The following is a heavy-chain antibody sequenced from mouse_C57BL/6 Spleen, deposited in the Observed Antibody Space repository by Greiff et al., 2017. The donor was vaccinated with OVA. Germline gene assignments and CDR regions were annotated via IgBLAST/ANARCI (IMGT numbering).Heavy chain of an antibody. D-gene: IGHD2-4*01. CDR2: ISNLAYSI. Sequence: EVQRVESGGGLVQPGGSLKLSCAASGFTFSDYGMAWVRQAPRKGPEWVAFISNLAYSIYYADTVTGRFTISRENAKNTLYLEMSSLRSEDTAMYYCARHGYDYDGGFAYWGQGTLVTVSA. CDR3: ARHGYDYDGGFAY. J-gene: IGHJ3*01. CDR1: GFTFSDYG. V-gene: IGHV5-15*01.